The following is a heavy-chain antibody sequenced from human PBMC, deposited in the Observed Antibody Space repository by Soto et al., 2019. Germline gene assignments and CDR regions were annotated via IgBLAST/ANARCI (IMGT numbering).Heavy chain of an antibody. D-gene: IGHD2-21*01. J-gene: IGHJ1*01. V-gene: IGHV4-4*02. CDR2: THHSRGT. CDR3: ARHCPAYCLSS. CDR1: GDSIYTDFW. Sequence: QVQLQVSGPGLVKPSGTLSLTCAVSGDSIYTDFWWSWVRQPPGKGLEWIGETHHSRGTNYSPSLESRVTISIAEPNHQFSLRLSSVTAADTAIYFCARHCPAYCLSSWGQGTLVTVSS.